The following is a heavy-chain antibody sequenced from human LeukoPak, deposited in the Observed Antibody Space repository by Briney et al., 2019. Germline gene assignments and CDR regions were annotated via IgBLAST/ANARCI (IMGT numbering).Heavy chain of an antibody. CDR1: GFRFSSYS. V-gene: IGHV3-30*02. CDR3: AKRDGYNSGPFDY. CDR2: IQSDGSDQ. D-gene: IGHD5-24*01. J-gene: IGHJ4*02. Sequence: GGSLRLSCAASGFRFSSYSINWVRQAPGKGLEWVAFIQSDGSDQYYADSMKGRLSISRDNSKNTLYLQMNSLRTEDTAVYYCAKRDGYNSGPFDYWGQGTLVTVSS.